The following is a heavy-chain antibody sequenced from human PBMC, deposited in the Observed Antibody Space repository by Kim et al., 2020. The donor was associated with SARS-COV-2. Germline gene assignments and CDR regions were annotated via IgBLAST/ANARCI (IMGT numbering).Heavy chain of an antibody. J-gene: IGHJ4*02. CDR2: ISTSNGNT. D-gene: IGHD3-16*02. CDR3: TRDREYGGGYLDY. V-gene: IGHV1-18*01. CDR1: GYTFTSFG. Sequence: ASVKVSCKASGYTFTSFGITWVRQAPGQGLEWMGWISTSNGNTNFAPKFRDRVTMTTDTSTSTAHMDLRSLRSDDTAVYYCTRDREYGGGYLDYWAREPWSPSPQ.